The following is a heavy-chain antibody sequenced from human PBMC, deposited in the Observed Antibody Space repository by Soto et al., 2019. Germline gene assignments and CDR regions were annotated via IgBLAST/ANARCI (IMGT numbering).Heavy chain of an antibody. D-gene: IGHD2-2*01. CDR2: IYFSGST. CDR3: ARVDCSSSSCYEGDWVDP. Sequence: QVQLQESGPGLVKPSQTLSLTCTVSGGSISSGGYYWSWSRQHPGKGLEWIGYIYFSGSTCYNPSLKSRVTISVDTSKNQFSLKLSSVTAADTPVYYCARVDCSSSSCYEGDWVDPWGQGTLVTVSS. J-gene: IGHJ5*02. V-gene: IGHV4-31*03. CDR1: GGSISSGGYY.